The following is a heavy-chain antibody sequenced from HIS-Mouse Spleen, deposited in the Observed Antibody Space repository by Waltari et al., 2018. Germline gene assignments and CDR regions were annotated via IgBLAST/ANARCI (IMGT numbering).Heavy chain of an antibody. CDR2: IYYSGST. Sequence: QVQLQESGPGLVKPSQTLSLTCTVSGCPISSGAYYWRWIRQPPRQCLEWIGYIYYSGSTYYNPSLKSRVTISVDTSKNQFSLKLSSVTAADPAVYYCARSPYYDFWSGYSDNWFDPWGQGTLVTVSS. D-gene: IGHD3-3*01. CDR3: ARSPYYDFWSGYSDNWFDP. J-gene: IGHJ5*02. CDR1: GCPISSGAYY. V-gene: IGHV4-31*03.